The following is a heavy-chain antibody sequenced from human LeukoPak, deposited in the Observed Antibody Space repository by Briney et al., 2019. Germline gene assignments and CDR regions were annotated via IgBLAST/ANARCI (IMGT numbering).Heavy chain of an antibody. CDR1: GFTFSSYG. V-gene: IGHV3-30*18. J-gene: IGHJ2*01. CDR3: AKDLCSTVVTPLCWYFDL. Sequence: GGSLRLSCAASGFTFSSYGMHWVRQAPGKGLEWVAVISYDGSNKYYADSVKGRFTISRDNSKNTLYLQRNSLRAEDTAVYYCAKDLCSTVVTPLCWYFDLWGRGTLVTVSS. CDR2: ISYDGSNK. D-gene: IGHD4-23*01.